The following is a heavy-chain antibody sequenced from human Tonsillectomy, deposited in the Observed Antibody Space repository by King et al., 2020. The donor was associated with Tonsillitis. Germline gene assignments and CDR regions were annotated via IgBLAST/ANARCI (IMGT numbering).Heavy chain of an antibody. D-gene: IGHD3-22*01. CDR3: AKDKGTDYYDSGRGAFDI. J-gene: IGHJ3*02. CDR2: GRSSKT. CDR1: GFTFSHYD. V-gene: IGHV3-21*01. Sequence: VQLVESGGGLVKPGGSLRLSCAASGFTFSHYDMNWVRQIPGKGLEWFSSGRSSKTYYADSVKGRFTVSRDNAKNSLYLQMNSLRAEDTAVYYCAKDKGTDYYDSGRGAFDIWGQGTRVIVYS.